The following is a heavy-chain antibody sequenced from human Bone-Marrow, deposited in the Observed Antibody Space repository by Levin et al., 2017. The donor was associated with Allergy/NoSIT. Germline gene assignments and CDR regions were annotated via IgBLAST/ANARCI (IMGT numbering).Heavy chain of an antibody. D-gene: IGHD1-26*01. CDR2: ISGRSDTT. Sequence: GGSLRLSCAASGFTFSSYDMSWVRQAPGKGLEWVSGISGRSDTTYYADSVKGRFTISRDNSKNTLYLQMNSLRAEDTALYYCAKRMYSGGGGVFDMWGQGTMVTVST. J-gene: IGHJ3*02. CDR3: AKRMYSGGGGVFDM. V-gene: IGHV3-23*01. CDR1: GFTFSSYD.